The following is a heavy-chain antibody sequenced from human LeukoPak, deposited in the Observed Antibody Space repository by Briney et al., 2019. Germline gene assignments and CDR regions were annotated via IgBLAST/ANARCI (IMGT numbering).Heavy chain of an antibody. CDR3: ARRLGCSSTSCYWYFDY. V-gene: IGHV5-51*01. J-gene: IGHJ4*02. D-gene: IGHD2-2*01. CDR1: GYNFSSYW. Sequence: GESLNISCKGLGYNFSSYWNAWVRQRPGKGLEWMGIIYPGNSDTRYSPSFQGQVTISADKSTTTAYLQWSSLKASDTAMYYCARRLGCSSTSCYWYFDYWGQGTLVTFSS. CDR2: IYPGNSDT.